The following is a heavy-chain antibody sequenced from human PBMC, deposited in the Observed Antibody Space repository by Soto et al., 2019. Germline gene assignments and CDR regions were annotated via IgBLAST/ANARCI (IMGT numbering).Heavy chain of an antibody. D-gene: IGHD1-26*01. CDR2: ISYDGSNK. CDR1: GFTFSSYA. Sequence: QVQLVESGGGVVQPGRSLRLSCAASGFTFSSYAMHWVRQAPGKGLGWVAVISYDGSNKYYADSVKGRFTISRDNSKNTLYLQMNSLRAEDTAVYYCARAVGASPSFDYWGQGTLVTVSS. J-gene: IGHJ4*02. V-gene: IGHV3-30-3*01. CDR3: ARAVGASPSFDY.